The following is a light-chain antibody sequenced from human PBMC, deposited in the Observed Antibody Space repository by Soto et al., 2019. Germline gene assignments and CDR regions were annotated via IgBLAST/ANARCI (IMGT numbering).Light chain of an antibody. J-gene: IGLJ2*01. CDR3: GQWDSSLSGRVV. V-gene: IGLV1-51*01. Sequence: QAVLTQPPSVSAAPGQKVTISCSGSSSNIGNNFVSWYQQLPGKAPPVLIYGNDKRHPGIHPRFSGAKTGKSATLGITGLQTGDEADYYCGQWDSSLSGRVVFGGGTKLTVL. CDR2: GND. CDR1: SSNIGNNF.